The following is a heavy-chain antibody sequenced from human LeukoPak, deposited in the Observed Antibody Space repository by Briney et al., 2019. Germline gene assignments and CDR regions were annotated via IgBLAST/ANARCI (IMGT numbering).Heavy chain of an antibody. J-gene: IGHJ5*02. D-gene: IGHD3-10*01. Sequence: SETLSLTCTVSGGSISSSSYYWGWIRQPPGKGLEWIGSIYYSGSTYYNPSLKSRVTISVDTSKNQFSLKLSSVTAADTAVYYCARTSLARGVISGWFDPWGQGTLVTVSS. V-gene: IGHV4-39*01. CDR1: GGSISSSSYY. CDR2: IYYSGST. CDR3: ARTSLARGVISGWFDP.